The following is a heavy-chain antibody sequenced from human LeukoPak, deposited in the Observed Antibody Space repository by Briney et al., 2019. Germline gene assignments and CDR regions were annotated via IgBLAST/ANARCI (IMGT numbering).Heavy chain of an antibody. J-gene: IGHJ3*02. Sequence: PGGSLRLSCAASGFTFSSYEMNWVRQAPGKGLEWVSYISSSSSYIYYADSVKGRFTISRDNAKNSLYLQMNSLRAEDTAVYYCARVKPDAFDIWGQGTMVTVSS. D-gene: IGHD4-23*01. CDR3: ARVKPDAFDI. V-gene: IGHV3-21*05. CDR2: ISSSSSYI. CDR1: GFTFSSYE.